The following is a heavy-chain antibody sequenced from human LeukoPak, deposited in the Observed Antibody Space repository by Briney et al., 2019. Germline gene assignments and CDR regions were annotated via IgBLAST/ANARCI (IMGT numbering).Heavy chain of an antibody. CDR2: ISALNGNT. Sequence: ASVKVSCKASGHTFTTYGISWVRQAPGQGLEWMGWISALNGNTNYAQNFQGRVTMTTDTPTSTAYMELRSLRSDDTAVYYCALFYSSSHPFDYWGQGTLVTVSS. J-gene: IGHJ4*02. CDR1: GHTFTTYG. CDR3: ALFYSSSHPFDY. V-gene: IGHV1-18*01. D-gene: IGHD6-6*01.